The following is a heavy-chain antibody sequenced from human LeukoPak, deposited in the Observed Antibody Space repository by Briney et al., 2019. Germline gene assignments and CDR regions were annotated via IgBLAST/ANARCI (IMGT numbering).Heavy chain of an antibody. CDR3: ARDSGYCSGGSCDAY. CDR1: GFTFSSYA. Sequence: PGGSLRLSCAASGFTFSSYAMSWVRQAPGKGLEWVSSISSSSSYIYYADSVKGRFTISRDNAKNSLYLQMNSLRAEDTAVYYCARDSGYCSGGSCDAYWGQGTLVTVSS. V-gene: IGHV3-21*01. CDR2: ISSSSSYI. J-gene: IGHJ4*02. D-gene: IGHD2-15*01.